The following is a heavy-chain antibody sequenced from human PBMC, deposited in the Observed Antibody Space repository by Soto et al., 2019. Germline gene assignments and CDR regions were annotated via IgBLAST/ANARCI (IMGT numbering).Heavy chain of an antibody. CDR1: GFTFSSYG. J-gene: IGHJ4*02. CDR3: AKDQEDYYDSSGYYYY. CDR2: ISYDGSNK. V-gene: IGHV3-30*18. D-gene: IGHD3-22*01. Sequence: RLSCAASGFTFSSYGMHWVRQAPGKGLEWVAVISYDGSNKYYADSVKGRFTISRDNSKNTLYLQMSSLRAEDTAVYYCAKDQEDYYDSSGYYYYWGQGTLVTVSS.